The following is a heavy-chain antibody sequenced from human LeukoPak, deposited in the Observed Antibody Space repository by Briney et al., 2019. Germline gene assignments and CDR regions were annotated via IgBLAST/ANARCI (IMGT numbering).Heavy chain of an antibody. CDR2: ISSGSSNI. V-gene: IGHV3-48*01. J-gene: IGHJ6*02. CDR1: GFTFSTFD. Sequence: GGSLRLSCAAAGFTFSTFDVIWVRQAPGEGLEWVSYISSGSSNIYYADSVNSRFTISRDNAKNSLYLQMNSLRAEDTAVYYCARLRYYAMDVWGQGTTVIVSS. CDR3: ARLRYYAMDV.